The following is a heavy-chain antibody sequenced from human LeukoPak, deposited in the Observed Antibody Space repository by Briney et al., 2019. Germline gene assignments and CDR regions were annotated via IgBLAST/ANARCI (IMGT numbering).Heavy chain of an antibody. CDR2: INSDGSGT. V-gene: IGHV3-74*01. CDR3: ARPLTGTTIFYDY. D-gene: IGHD1-7*01. J-gene: IGHJ4*02. CDR1: GFTFSNYW. Sequence: GGSLRLSCAASGFTFSNYWMHWVRQAPGKGLVWVSRINSDGSGTTFADSVKGRFTISRDNAKNSLYLQMNSLRAEDTAVYYCARPLTGTTIFYDYWGQGTLVTVSS.